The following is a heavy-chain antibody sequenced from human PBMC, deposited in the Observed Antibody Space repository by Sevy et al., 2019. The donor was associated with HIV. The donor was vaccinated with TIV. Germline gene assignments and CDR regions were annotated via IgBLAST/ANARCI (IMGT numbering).Heavy chain of an antibody. Sequence: GGSLRLSCTASGFTFGDYPMSWFRQAPGKGLEWVGFIRSKAHGGTTEYAASVKGRFTISRDDSKSIAYLQMNSLKTEDTAVYYCTREARGYGGYDQFYGLVYWGQGTLVTVSS. CDR2: IRSKAHGGTT. CDR1: GFTFGDYP. J-gene: IGHJ4*02. V-gene: IGHV3-49*03. D-gene: IGHD5-12*01. CDR3: TREARGYGGYDQFYGLVY.